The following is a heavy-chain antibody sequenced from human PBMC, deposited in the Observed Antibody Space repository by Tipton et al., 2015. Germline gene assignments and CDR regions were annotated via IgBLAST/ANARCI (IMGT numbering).Heavy chain of an antibody. CDR1: GFSFNSFS. CDR2: ISTMSSYI. CDR3: ARDPPLATVTAGDDASNI. Sequence: SLSLSCAASGFSFNSFSMNWVRQAPGKGLEWVSYISTMSSYIYYADSVKGRFTISRDNDKNTLYLQMNSVRVEDTGVYYCARDPPLATVTAGDDASNIWGQGTLVTVPS. V-gene: IGHV3-21*01. D-gene: IGHD4-17*01. J-gene: IGHJ3*02.